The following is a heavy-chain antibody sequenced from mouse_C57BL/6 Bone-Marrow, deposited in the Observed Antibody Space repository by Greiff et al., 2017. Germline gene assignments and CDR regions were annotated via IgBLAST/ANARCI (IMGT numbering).Heavy chain of an antibody. V-gene: IGHV5-17*01. Sequence: EVQRVESGGGLVKPGGSLKLSCAASGFTFSDYGMHWVRQAPGKGLEWVAYISSGSSTIYYADTVKGRFTISRDNAKTTLFLQMTSRRSEDTDMYYCARSKEGYYDWVWFAYWGQGTLVTVSA. J-gene: IGHJ3*01. CDR1: GFTFSDYG. D-gene: IGHD2-3*01. CDR2: ISSGSSTI. CDR3: ARSKEGYYDWVWFAY.